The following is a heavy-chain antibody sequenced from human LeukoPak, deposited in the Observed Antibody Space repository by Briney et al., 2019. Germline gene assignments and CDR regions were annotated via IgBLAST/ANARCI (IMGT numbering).Heavy chain of an antibody. J-gene: IGHJ1*01. CDR1: GYTFTSYA. Sequence: GASVKVSCKASGYTFTSYAMNWVRQAPGQGLEWMGWINTNTGNPTYAQGFTGRFVFSLDTSVSTAYLQISSLKAEDTAVYYCARTPPYNGQALRLGELYFQHWGQGTLVTVSS. CDR3: ARTPPYNGQALRLGELYFQH. D-gene: IGHD3-16*01. V-gene: IGHV7-4-1*02. CDR2: INTNTGNP.